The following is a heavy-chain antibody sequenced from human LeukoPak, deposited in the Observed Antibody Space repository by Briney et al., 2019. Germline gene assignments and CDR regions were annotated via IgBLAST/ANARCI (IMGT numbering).Heavy chain of an antibody. CDR3: ARVGTYSSGPGDFDY. V-gene: IGHV1-69*05. J-gene: IGHJ4*02. CDR2: IIPIFGTA. Sequence: ASVKVSCKASGGTFSSYAISWVRQAPGQGLEWMGGIIPIFGTANYAQKFQGRVTITTDESTSTAYMELGSLRSEDTAVYYCARVGTYSSGPGDFDYWGQGTLVTVSS. CDR1: GGTFSSYA. D-gene: IGHD6-19*01.